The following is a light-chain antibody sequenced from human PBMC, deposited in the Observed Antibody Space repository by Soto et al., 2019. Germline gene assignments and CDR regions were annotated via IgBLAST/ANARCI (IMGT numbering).Light chain of an antibody. Sequence: IQRTQSPSSLSASVGARVTITCRASQSISSYLNWYQQKPGKAPKLLIYAASSLQSGVPSRFSGSGSGTDFTLTISSLQPEDFATYYCQQSYSTPRTFGQGTKVEIK. CDR3: QQSYSTPRT. CDR2: AAS. V-gene: IGKV1-39*01. J-gene: IGKJ1*01. CDR1: QSISSY.